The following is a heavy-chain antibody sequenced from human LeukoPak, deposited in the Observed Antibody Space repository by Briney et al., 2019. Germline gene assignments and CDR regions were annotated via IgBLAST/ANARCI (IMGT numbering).Heavy chain of an antibody. V-gene: IGHV3-66*04. J-gene: IGHJ4*02. CDR2: IYSGGST. D-gene: IGHD3-22*01. CDR3: AGQLGRSGHSY. Sequence: GGSLRLSCAASGFTVASNYMSWVRQAPGKGLEWVSIIYSGGSTFYADSVKGRFIISRDISKNTLYLQMNSLRAEDTALYYCAGQLGRSGHSYWGQGTLVTVSS. CDR1: GFTVASNY.